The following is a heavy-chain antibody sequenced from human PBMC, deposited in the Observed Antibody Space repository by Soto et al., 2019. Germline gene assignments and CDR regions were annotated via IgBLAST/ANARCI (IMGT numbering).Heavy chain of an antibody. CDR1: GGSINSGGYY. V-gene: IGHV4-31*11. J-gene: IGHJ4*02. Sequence: PSETLSLTCAVSGGSINSGGYYWSWIRQHPGKGLEWIGYIYSSGKTYYHPSLKSRLTISIDTSKNQFSLKLSSVTAADTAVYYCARDVYGDYLGYFDSWGRGILVTVSS. D-gene: IGHD4-17*01. CDR3: ARDVYGDYLGYFDS. CDR2: IYSSGKT.